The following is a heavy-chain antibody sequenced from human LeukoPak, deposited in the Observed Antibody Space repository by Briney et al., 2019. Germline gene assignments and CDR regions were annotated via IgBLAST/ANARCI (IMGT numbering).Heavy chain of an antibody. CDR1: GFTFSDYG. V-gene: IGHV3-21*01. Sequence: GGSLRLSSAASGFTFSDYGMNWVRQAPGKGLEWVSSISRTSSYINYADSVKGRFTISRDSAKNSLYLQMNSLRVEDTAVYYCARGATSPDYWGQGTLVTVSS. CDR3: ARGATSPDY. CDR2: ISRTSSYI. J-gene: IGHJ4*02.